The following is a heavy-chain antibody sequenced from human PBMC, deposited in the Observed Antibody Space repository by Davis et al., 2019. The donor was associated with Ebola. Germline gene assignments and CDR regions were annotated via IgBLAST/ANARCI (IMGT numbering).Heavy chain of an antibody. Sequence: GESLKISCAASGFTFSSYWMSWVRQAPGKGLEWVANIKQDGSEKYYVDSVKGRFTISRDNAKNSLYLQMNSLRAEDTAVYYCARELLRQLVLWGQGTMVTVSS. CDR1: GFTFSSYW. D-gene: IGHD6-13*01. CDR2: IKQDGSEK. CDR3: ARELLRQLVL. J-gene: IGHJ3*01. V-gene: IGHV3-7*03.